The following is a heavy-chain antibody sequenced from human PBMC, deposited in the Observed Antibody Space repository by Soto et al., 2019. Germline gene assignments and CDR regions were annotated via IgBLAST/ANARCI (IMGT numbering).Heavy chain of an antibody. CDR1: GFIFDARA. CDR3: AMDWGYGGTLGIADFDP. V-gene: IGHV3-30*03. D-gene: IGHD4-17*01. J-gene: IGHJ2*01. Sequence: QVQLVESGGDVVQPGRSLRLSCAASGFIFDARAMHWVRQAAGKGLDWVAIISADGNRKFYADSVTGRFTISRDNSKNMVYLQMDSLRSEDTAIYYCAMDWGYGGTLGIADFDPWGRGTLVTVSS. CDR2: ISADGNRK.